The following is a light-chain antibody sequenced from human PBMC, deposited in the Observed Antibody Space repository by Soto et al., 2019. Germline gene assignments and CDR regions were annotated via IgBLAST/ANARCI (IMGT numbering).Light chain of an antibody. J-gene: IGLJ1*01. V-gene: IGLV1-40*01. CDR1: SSNIGAGYD. CDR2: NNN. Sequence: QLVLTQPPSVSGAPGQRVTISCTGSSSNIGAGYDVHWYQRLPGTAPKVLIYNNNNRPSGVPDRFSGSKSGTSASLAITGLQAEDAADYYCQSYDSSLSGSYVFGTGTKVTVL. CDR3: QSYDSSLSGSYV.